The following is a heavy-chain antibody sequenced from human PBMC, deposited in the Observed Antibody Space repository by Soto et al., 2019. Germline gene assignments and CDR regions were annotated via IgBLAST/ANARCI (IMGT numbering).Heavy chain of an antibody. CDR3: ARRYGGSIDY. J-gene: IGHJ4*02. Sequence: PSETLSLTCTFSGCSISSYYWSWIRQPPGKGLEWIGYIYYSGSTNYNPSLKSRVTISVDTSKNQFSLKLSSVTAADTAVYYCARRYGGSIDYWGQGTLVTVSS. CDR2: IYYSGST. CDR1: GCSISSYY. D-gene: IGHD2-15*01. V-gene: IGHV4-59*08.